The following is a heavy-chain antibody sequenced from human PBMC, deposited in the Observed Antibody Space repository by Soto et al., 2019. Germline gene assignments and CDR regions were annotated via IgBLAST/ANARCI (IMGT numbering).Heavy chain of an antibody. J-gene: IGHJ4*02. CDR2: IDAGNGNT. CDR3: ATDRHYYGSSGSSYYFDY. Sequence: GASVKVSCKASGYTFITYAVHSVRQAPGQRLEWMGRIDAGNGNTRYSQKFQGRVTITRDTSASTVYMELSSLHSEDTAVFYCATDRHYYGSSGSSYYFDYWGQGALVTVSS. CDR1: GYTFITYA. V-gene: IGHV1-3*01. D-gene: IGHD3-22*01.